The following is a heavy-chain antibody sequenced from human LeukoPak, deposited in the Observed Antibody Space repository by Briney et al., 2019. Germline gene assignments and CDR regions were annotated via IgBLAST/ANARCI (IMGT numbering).Heavy chain of an antibody. CDR1: GFTFSSYA. CDR2: ISYDGSNK. J-gene: IGHJ6*02. CDR3: ARVTAVAGTYYYGMDV. D-gene: IGHD6-19*01. Sequence: GGSLRLSCAASGFTFSSYAMHWVRQAPGKGLEWVAVISYDGSNKYYADPVKGRFTISRDNSKNTLYLQMNSLRAEDTAVYYCARVTAVAGTYYYGMDVWGQGTTVTVSS. V-gene: IGHV3-30-3*01.